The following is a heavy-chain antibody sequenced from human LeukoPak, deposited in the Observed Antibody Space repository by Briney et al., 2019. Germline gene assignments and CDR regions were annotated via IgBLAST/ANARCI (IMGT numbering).Heavy chain of an antibody. CDR3: ASKLTTGY. Sequence: GGSLRLSCVVSGLTVSSNYMSWARQAPGKGLEWVSVIYSGGTTNYADSVKGRFIVYRDNSKNTLYLQMNSLRAEDTAVYYCASKLTTGYWGQGTLVTVSS. J-gene: IGHJ4*02. D-gene: IGHD4-17*01. CDR2: IYSGGTT. V-gene: IGHV3-66*01. CDR1: GLTVSSNY.